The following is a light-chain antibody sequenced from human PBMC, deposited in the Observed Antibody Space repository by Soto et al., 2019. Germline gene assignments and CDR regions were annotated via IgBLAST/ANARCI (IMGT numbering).Light chain of an antibody. J-gene: IGKJ2*02. CDR1: QGISSY. CDR3: QQYYSYPCT. Sequence: AIRVTQSPSSFSASTGDRVTITCRASQGISSYLAWYQQKPGKAPKLLMYAASTLQTGVPSRFSGSGSGTDFTLTIRCLQSEDFATYYCQQYYSYPCTFGQGTKLEI. V-gene: IGKV1-8*01. CDR2: AAS.